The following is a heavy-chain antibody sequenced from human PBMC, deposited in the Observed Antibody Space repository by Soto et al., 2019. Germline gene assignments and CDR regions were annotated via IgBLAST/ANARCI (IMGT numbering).Heavy chain of an antibody. Sequence: QVQLVQSGAEVKKPGSSVKVSCKASGGIFSSYAISWVRQAPGQGLEWMGGIIPIFGTANYAQKFQGRVTITADESTSTAYMELSSLRSEDTAVYYCARDGGDYYGSGSYYYYYYGMDVWGQGTTVTVSS. J-gene: IGHJ6*02. CDR2: IIPIFGTA. CDR3: ARDGGDYYGSGSYYYYYYGMDV. V-gene: IGHV1-69*01. CDR1: GGIFSSYA. D-gene: IGHD3-10*01.